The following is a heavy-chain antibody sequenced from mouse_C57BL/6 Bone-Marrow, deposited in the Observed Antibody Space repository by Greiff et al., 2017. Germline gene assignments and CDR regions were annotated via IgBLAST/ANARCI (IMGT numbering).Heavy chain of an antibody. D-gene: IGHD1-1*01. V-gene: IGHV1-64*01. CDR2: IHPNSGST. Sequence: VQLQQPGAELVKPGASVKLSCKASGYTFTSYWMHWVKQRPGQGLEWIGMIHPNSGSTNYNEKFKSKATLTVDKSSSTAYMQLSSLTSEDSAVYYCARSGTTVVAKDYWGQGTTLTVSS. CDR3: ARSGTTVVAKDY. J-gene: IGHJ2*01. CDR1: GYTFTSYW.